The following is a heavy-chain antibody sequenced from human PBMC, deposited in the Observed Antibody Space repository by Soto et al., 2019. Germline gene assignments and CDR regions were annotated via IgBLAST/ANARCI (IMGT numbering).Heavy chain of an antibody. J-gene: IGHJ4*02. CDR2: INPSGGST. V-gene: IGHV1-46*01. CDR3: AIDFWSGYALYYLDY. Sequence: ASVKVSCKASGYTFTSYYMHWVRQAPGQGLEWMGIINPSGGSTSYAQKFQGRVTMTRDTSTSTVYMELSSLRSEDTAVYYCAIDFWSGYALYYLDYWGQGTLVTVSS. D-gene: IGHD3-3*01. CDR1: GYTFTSYY.